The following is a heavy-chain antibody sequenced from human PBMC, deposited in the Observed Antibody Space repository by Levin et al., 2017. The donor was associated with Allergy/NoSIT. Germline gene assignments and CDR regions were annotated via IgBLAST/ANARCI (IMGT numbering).Heavy chain of an antibody. CDR3: ARAEVKYYFDY. D-gene: IGHD4-23*01. CDR2: ISYDGSNK. V-gene: IGHV3-30*04. Sequence: LSLTCAASGFTFSSYAMHWVRQAPGKGLEWVAVISYDGSNKYYADSVKGRFTISRDNSKNTLYLQMNSLRAEDTAVYYCARAEVKYYFDYWGQGTLVTVSS. J-gene: IGHJ4*02. CDR1: GFTFSSYA.